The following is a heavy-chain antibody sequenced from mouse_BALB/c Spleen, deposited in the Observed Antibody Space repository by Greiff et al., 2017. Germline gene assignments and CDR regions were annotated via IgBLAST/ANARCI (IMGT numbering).Heavy chain of an antibody. CDR1: GFTFSSYT. V-gene: IGHV5-12-2*01. CDR3: ARDQAPSTTAPWLAY. D-gene: IGHD1-2*01. Sequence: EVKVVESGGGLVQPGGSLKLSCAASGFTFSSYTMSWVRQTPEKRLEWVAYISNGGGSTYYPDTVKGRFTISRDNAKNTLYLQMSSLKSEDTAMYYCARDQAPSTTAPWLAYWGQGTLVTVSA. J-gene: IGHJ3*01. CDR2: ISNGGGST.